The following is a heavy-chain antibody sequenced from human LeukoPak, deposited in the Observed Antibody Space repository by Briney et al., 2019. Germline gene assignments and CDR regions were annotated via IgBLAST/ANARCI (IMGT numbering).Heavy chain of an antibody. D-gene: IGHD1-26*01. CDR3: AKGLSDIVGAVFFAFDV. CDR2: IIGSGTEM. V-gene: IGHV3-21*01. Sequence: PGGSLRLSCGVSGFSFNSYSMNWVPQAPGKGLEWVASIIGSGTEMFYADSVKGRFTISRDNSKKSLYLQKNSLRVEDTAVYYCAKGLSDIVGAVFFAFDVWGQGTVVSVSS. J-gene: IGHJ3*01. CDR1: GFSFNSYS.